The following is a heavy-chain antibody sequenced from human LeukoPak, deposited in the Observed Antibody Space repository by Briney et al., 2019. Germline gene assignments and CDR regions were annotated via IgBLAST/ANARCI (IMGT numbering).Heavy chain of an antibody. CDR1: GGSISSGGYY. Sequence: SETLSLTCTVSGGSISSGGYYWSWIRQHPGKGLEWIGYIYYSGSTYYNPSLKSRVTISVDTSKNQFSLKLSSVTAADTAVYYCARVYSEDRLTAGYSGTYWYYFDYWGQGTLVTVSS. V-gene: IGHV4-31*03. CDR3: ARVYSEDRLTAGYSGTYWYYFDY. D-gene: IGHD1-26*01. J-gene: IGHJ4*02. CDR2: IYYSGST.